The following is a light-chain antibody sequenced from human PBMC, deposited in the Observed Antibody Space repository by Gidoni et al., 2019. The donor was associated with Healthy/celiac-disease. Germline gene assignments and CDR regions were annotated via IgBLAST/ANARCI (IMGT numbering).Light chain of an antibody. CDR2: WAS. V-gene: IGKV4-1*01. CDR1: KSVLYSSNTKNY. CDR3: QQYYSTPLT. Sequence: DIVMTQSPDSLAVSLGERATINCKSSKSVLYSSNTKNYLAWYQQKPGQPHKLLIYWASTRESGVPDRFSGSGSGTDFTLTISSLQAEDVAVYYCQQYYSTPLTFGGGTKVEIK. J-gene: IGKJ4*01.